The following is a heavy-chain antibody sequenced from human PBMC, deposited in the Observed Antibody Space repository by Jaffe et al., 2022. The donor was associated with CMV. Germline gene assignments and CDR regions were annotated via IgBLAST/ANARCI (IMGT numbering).Heavy chain of an antibody. J-gene: IGHJ4*02. CDR1: GGSISSYY. V-gene: IGHV4-59*01. CDR3: ARSYVGGSYPTH. CDR2: IYYSGST. D-gene: IGHD1-26*01. Sequence: QVQLQESGPGLVKPSETLSLTCTVSGGSISSYYWSWIRQPPGKGLEWIGYIYYSGSTNYNPSLKSRVTISVDTSKNQFSLKLSSVTAADTAVYYCARSYVGGSYPTHWGQGTLVTVSS.